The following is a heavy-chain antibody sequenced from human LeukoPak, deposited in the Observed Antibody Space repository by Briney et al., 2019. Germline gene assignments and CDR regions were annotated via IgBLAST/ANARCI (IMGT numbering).Heavy chain of an antibody. CDR2: IYYSGST. CDR1: GDSITRRDLY. J-gene: IGHJ6*02. CDR3: ARDDFYGSGSYRCYYYGMDV. V-gene: IGHV4-30-4*01. Sequence: PSQTLSLTCTVSGDSITRRDLYWSWIRQPPGKGLEWIGYIYYSGSTYYNPSLKSRVTISVDTSKNQFSLKLSSVTAADTAVYYCARDDFYGSGSYRCYYYGMDVWGQGTTVTVSS. D-gene: IGHD3-10*01.